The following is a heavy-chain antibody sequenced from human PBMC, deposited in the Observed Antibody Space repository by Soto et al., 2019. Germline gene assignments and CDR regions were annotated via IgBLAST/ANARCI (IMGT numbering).Heavy chain of an antibody. CDR1: GYTFTSYG. D-gene: IGHD6-19*01. CDR3: ARDLIVAVAGMNYYYYGMDV. J-gene: IGHJ6*02. V-gene: IGHV1-18*01. CDR2: ISAYNGNT. Sequence: ASVKVSCKASGYTFTSYGISWVRQAPGQGLEWMGWISAYNGNTNYAQKLQGRVTMTTDTSTSTAYMELRSLRSDDTAVYYCARDLIVAVAGMNYYYYGMDVWGQGTTVTVSS.